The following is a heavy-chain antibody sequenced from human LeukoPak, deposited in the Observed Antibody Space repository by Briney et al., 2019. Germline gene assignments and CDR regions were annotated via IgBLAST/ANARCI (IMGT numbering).Heavy chain of an antibody. CDR2: ISVYNGNT. D-gene: IGHD2-15*01. Sequence: ASVKVSCKASAYTFTSYGIICLRQAHGQGREGMGWISVYNGNTNYAQKLQGRVTMTTDTSTSTAYMELRSLRSDDTAVYYCASPYCSGGTCYAHDAFDIWGQGTMVTVSS. J-gene: IGHJ3*02. CDR3: ASPYCSGGTCYAHDAFDI. CDR1: AYTFTSYG. V-gene: IGHV1-18*01.